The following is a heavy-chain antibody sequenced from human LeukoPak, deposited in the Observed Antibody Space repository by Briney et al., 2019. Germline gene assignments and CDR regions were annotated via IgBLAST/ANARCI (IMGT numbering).Heavy chain of an antibody. CDR1: GFTFSTYA. CDR3: AKINDIVVVVAATCYFDY. J-gene: IGHJ4*02. D-gene: IGHD2-15*01. V-gene: IGHV3-23*01. CDR2: ISGSGGST. Sequence: PGGSLRLSCAASGFTFSTYAVNWVRQAPGKGLEWVSAISGSGGSTYYADSVKGRFTISRDNSKNTLYLQMNSLRAEDTAVYYCAKINDIVVVVAATCYFDYWGQGTLVTVSS.